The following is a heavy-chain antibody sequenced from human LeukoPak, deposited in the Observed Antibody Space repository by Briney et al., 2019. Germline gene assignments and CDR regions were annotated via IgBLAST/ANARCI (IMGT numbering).Heavy chain of an antibody. D-gene: IGHD6-19*01. J-gene: IGHJ5*02. CDR1: GGSISSGGYY. CDR3: ARDHSNGWRRVVWFDP. Sequence: PSETLSLTCTVSGGSISSGGYYWSWIRQHPGKGLECIGYIYYSGSTYYNPSLKSRVTISVDTSKNQFSLKLSSVTAADTAVYYCARDHSNGWRRVVWFDPWGQGTLVTVSS. CDR2: IYYSGST. V-gene: IGHV4-31*03.